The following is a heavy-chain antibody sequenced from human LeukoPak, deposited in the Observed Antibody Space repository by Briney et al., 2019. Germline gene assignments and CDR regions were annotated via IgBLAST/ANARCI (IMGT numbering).Heavy chain of an antibody. Sequence: PSEALSLTCAVYGGSFSGYYWSWIRQPPGKGLEWIGEINHSGSTNYNPSLKSRVTISVDTSKNQFSLKLSSVTAADTAVYYCARGRPSYDILTGYYLYYFDYWGQGTLVTVSS. CDR3: ARGRPSYDILTGYYLYYFDY. CDR2: INHSGST. V-gene: IGHV4-34*01. J-gene: IGHJ4*02. CDR1: GGSFSGYY. D-gene: IGHD3-9*01.